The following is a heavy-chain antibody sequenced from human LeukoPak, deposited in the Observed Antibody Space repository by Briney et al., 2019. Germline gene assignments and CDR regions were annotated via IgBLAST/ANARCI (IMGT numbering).Heavy chain of an antibody. D-gene: IGHD3-22*01. Sequence: SVKVSCKASGGTCSSYAISWVRQAPGQGLEWMGGIIPIFGTANYAQKFQGRVTITTDESTSTAYMELSSLRSEDTAVYYCARGLGHYYDSSGYYPGGFAFDIWGQGTMVTVSS. J-gene: IGHJ3*02. CDR3: ARGLGHYYDSSGYYPGGFAFDI. CDR2: IIPIFGTA. V-gene: IGHV1-69*05. CDR1: GGTCSSYA.